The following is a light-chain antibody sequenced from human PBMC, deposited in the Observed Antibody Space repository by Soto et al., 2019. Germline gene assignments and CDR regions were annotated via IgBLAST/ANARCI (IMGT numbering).Light chain of an antibody. CDR1: GSDVGGSNS. Sequence: QSVLTQPASVSGSPGQSITISCTGTGSDVGGSNSVSWYQQHPGKAPKLMIYDVSNWPSGVSNRSSGSKSGNTASLTISGLQAEDEADYYCSSYTTSSALKVVFGGGTKLTVL. CDR2: DVS. V-gene: IGLV2-14*01. CDR3: SSYTTSSALKVV. J-gene: IGLJ2*01.